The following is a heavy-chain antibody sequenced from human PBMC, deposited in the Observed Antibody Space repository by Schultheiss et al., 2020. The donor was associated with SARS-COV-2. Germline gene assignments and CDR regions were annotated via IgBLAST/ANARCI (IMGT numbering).Heavy chain of an antibody. J-gene: IGHJ4*02. Sequence: GGSLRLSCAASGFTFSSYGMHWVRQAPGKGLEWVAVIWYDGSNKYYTDSVKGRVSISRDNSNNTLYLQMKSLRAEDTAVYYCAREKKDGGSVDFWGQGTLVTGSS. V-gene: IGHV3-33*01. D-gene: IGHD4-23*01. CDR1: GFTFSSYG. CDR3: AREKKDGGSVDF. CDR2: IWYDGSNK.